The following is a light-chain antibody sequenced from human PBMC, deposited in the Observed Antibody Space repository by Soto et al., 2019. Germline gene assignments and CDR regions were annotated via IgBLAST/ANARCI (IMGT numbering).Light chain of an antibody. J-gene: IGKJ1*01. CDR1: QSISSY. CDR2: AAS. Sequence: DIQMTQSPSTLSASVGDRVTITCRASQSISSYLNWYQQKPGKAPKFLIYAASSLQSALPSRFSGTGSATDFTLTIRTLQPEDFATYYCQQSYSTPRTVGQGTKVDIK. V-gene: IGKV1-39*01. CDR3: QQSYSTPRT.